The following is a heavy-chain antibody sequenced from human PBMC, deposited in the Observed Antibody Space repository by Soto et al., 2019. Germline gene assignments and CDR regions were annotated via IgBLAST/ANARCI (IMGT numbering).Heavy chain of an antibody. V-gene: IGHV3-9*01. CDR1: GFTFDDYA. CDR2: ISWNSGSI. J-gene: IGHJ4*02. D-gene: IGHD6-13*01. Sequence: EVQLVESGGGLVQPGRSLRLSCAASGFTFDDYAMHWVRQAPGKGLEWVSGISWNSGSIGYADSVKGRFTISRDNAKNSLYLQMNSLRAENTALYYCAKDRSDSSSWYYFDYSGQGTLVPVS. CDR3: AKDRSDSSSWYYFDY.